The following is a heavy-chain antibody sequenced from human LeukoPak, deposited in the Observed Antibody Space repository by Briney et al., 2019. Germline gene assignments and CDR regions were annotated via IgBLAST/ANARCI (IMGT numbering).Heavy chain of an antibody. J-gene: IGHJ4*02. CDR2: INGSGGST. CDR1: GFTFSSYA. D-gene: IGHD1-1*01. CDR3: AKQRTSKGVARSYFDY. V-gene: IGHV3-23*01. Sequence: GGSLRLSCAASGFTFSSYAMSWVRQAPGKGLEWVSAINGSGGSTYYADSVKGRFTISRDNSKNTLYLQMNSLRAEDTAVYYCAKQRTSKGVARSYFDYWGQGTLVTVSS.